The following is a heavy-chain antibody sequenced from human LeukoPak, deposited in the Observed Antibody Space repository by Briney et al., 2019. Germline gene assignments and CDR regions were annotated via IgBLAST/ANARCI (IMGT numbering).Heavy chain of an antibody. CDR2: IYTSGST. V-gene: IGHV4-39*07. J-gene: IGHJ4*02. Sequence: PSETLSLTCTVSGGSISSSSYYWGWIRQPPGKGLEWIGRIYTSGSTNYNPSLKSRVTMSVDTSKNQFSLKLSSVTAADTAVYYCARGAEYCSGGSCYLILDYWGQGTLVTVSS. D-gene: IGHD2-15*01. CDR1: GGSISSSSYY. CDR3: ARGAEYCSGGSCYLILDY.